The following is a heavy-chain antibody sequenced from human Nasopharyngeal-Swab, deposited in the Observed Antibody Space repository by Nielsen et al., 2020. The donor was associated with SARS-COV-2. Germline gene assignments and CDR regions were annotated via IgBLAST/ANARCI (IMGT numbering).Heavy chain of an antibody. J-gene: IGHJ4*02. D-gene: IGHD2-15*01. V-gene: IGHV1-2*06. Sequence: ASVKVSCKASTSTFNAYYIHWVRQAPGQGLEWMGRINPTTGGTLYTQTFEGRVTMTTDTSTSTTYMELRGLTPDDTAVYYCTRALSGVYDFWGQGALVTVSS. CDR1: TSTFNAYY. CDR2: INPTTGGT. CDR3: TRALSGVYDF.